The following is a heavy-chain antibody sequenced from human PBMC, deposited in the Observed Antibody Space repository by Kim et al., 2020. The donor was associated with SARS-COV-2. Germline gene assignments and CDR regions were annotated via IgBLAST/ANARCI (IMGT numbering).Heavy chain of an antibody. J-gene: IGHJ4*02. CDR3: ARGEGIVPAASEKYYFDY. CDR1: GGSFSGYY. CDR2: INHSGST. Sequence: SETLSLTCAVYGGSFSGYYWSWIRQPPGKGLEWIGEINHSGSTNYNPSLKSRVTISVDTSKNQFSLKLSSVTAADTAVYYCARGEGIVPAASEKYYFDYWGQGTLVTVSS. V-gene: IGHV4-34*01. D-gene: IGHD2-2*01.